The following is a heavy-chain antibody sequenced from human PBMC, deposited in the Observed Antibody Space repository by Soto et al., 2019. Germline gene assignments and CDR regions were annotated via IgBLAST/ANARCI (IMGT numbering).Heavy chain of an antibody. D-gene: IGHD6-13*01. CDR3: ARAKIGSLAAAFYYYGMDV. CDR1: GDSVSSNSAA. V-gene: IGHV6-1*01. J-gene: IGHJ6*02. CDR2: TYYRSKWYN. Sequence: SQALSLTCAISGDSVSSNSAAWNWIRQSPSRGLEWLGRTYYRSKWYNDYAVSVKSRITINPDTSKNQFSLQLNSVTPEDTAVYYCARAKIGSLAAAFYYYGMDVRGQGTTVTVSS.